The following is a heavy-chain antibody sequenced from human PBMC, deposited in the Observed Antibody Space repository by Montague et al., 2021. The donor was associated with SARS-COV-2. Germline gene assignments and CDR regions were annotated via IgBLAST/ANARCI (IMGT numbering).Heavy chain of an antibody. CDR2: INYSGST. CDR3: ARAPIYRSSWYAYFDY. V-gene: IGHV4-59*01. Sequence: SETLSLTCTLSGDSMNNYYWSWIRQPPGKGLEWIGYINYSGSTHXNPSLQSRVTLSKDTSKNQFSLRLTSVTAAGTAMYFCARAPIYRSSWYAYFDYWGQGTLVTVSS. D-gene: IGHD6-13*01. CDR1: GDSMNNYY. J-gene: IGHJ4*02.